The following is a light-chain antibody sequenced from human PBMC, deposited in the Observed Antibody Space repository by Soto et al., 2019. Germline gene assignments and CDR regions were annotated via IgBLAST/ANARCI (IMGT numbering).Light chain of an antibody. V-gene: IGKV1-27*01. Sequence: DIQLTQSPSFLSASVGDRVTITCRASQGISTFLALYQQHPGTAPKRLIYDASTLQSGVPSRFSGSGSGTDFTLTISSLQPEDVATYYCQKYNSAPFFGGGTKVDIK. CDR1: QGISTF. J-gene: IGKJ4*01. CDR3: QKYNSAPF. CDR2: DAS.